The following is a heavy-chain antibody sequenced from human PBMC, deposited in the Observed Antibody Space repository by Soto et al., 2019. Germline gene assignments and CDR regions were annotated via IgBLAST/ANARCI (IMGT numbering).Heavy chain of an antibody. CDR2: IYYSGST. J-gene: IGHJ4*02. CDR1: GGSISSGDYY. V-gene: IGHV4-30-4*01. Sequence: PSETLSLTCTVSGGSISSGDYYWSWIRQPPGKGLEWIGYIYYSGSTYYNPSLKSRVTMSVDTSKNQFSLKLSSVTAADTAVYYCARGPGGTDTAMVIFDYWGQGTLVTVSS. D-gene: IGHD5-18*01. CDR3: ARGPGGTDTAMVIFDY.